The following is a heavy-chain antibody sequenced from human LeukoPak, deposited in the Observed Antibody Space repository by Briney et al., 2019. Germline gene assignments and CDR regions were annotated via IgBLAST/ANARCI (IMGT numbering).Heavy chain of an antibody. CDR2: INPNSGET. J-gene: IGHJ1*01. CDR1: GSTFTGDY. V-gene: IGHV1-2*02. Sequence: ASGRVSCKASGSTFTGDYMHWVRQAPGQGLEWMGWINPNSGETKFAQKFQGRVTLTRDTSISTLYMDLGGLTSDDTAVYYCARVLFNSGYIYWGQGSLVTVSS. CDR3: ARVLFNSGYIY. D-gene: IGHD3-9*01.